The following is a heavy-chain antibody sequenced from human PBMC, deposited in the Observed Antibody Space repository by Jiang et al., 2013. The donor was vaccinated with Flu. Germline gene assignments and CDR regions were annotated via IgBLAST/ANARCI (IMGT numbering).Heavy chain of an antibody. J-gene: IGHJ6*02. CDR2: INTNTGNP. V-gene: IGHV7-4-1*02. CDR1: GYTFTSYA. CDR3: AREGIYLNTIFGVVILGGMDV. Sequence: QSGSELKKPGASVKVSCKASGYTFTSYAMNWVRQAPGQGLEWMGWINTNTGNPTYAQGFTGRFVFSLDTSVSTAYLQISSLKAEDTAVYYCAREGIYLNTIFGVVILGGMDVWGQGTTVTVSS. D-gene: IGHD3-3*01.